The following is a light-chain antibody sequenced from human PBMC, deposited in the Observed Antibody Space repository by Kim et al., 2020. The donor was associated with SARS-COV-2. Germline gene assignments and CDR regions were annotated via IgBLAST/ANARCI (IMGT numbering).Light chain of an antibody. V-gene: IGLV2-14*03. CDR1: SSDVGDYTY. J-gene: IGLJ2*01. Sequence: QSALTQPASVSGSPGQSITISCTGSSSDVGDYTYLSWYQQHPDKAPKLIIYDVSKRPSGVSSRFSGSKSANTASLTISGLQAEDEAAYYCTSYTTTRVLFGGGTKLTVL. CDR3: TSYTTTRVL. CDR2: DVS.